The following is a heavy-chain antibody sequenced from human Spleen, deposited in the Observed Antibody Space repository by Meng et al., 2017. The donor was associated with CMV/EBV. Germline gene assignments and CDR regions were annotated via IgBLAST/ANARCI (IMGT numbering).Heavy chain of an antibody. J-gene: IGHJ6*02. D-gene: IGHD3-3*01. Sequence: GESLKISCAASGFTFSSYEMNWVRQAPGKGLEWVSYISSSGSTIYYADSVKGRFTISRDNAKNSLFLQMNSLRAEDTAVYYCATNYDFFSGYSHQFYYGMDVWGQGTTVTVSS. CDR2: ISSSGSTI. CDR1: GFTFSSYE. CDR3: ATNYDFFSGYSHQFYYGMDV. V-gene: IGHV3-48*03.